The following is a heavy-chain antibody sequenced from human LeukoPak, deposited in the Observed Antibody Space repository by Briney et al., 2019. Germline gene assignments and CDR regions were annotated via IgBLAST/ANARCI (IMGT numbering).Heavy chain of an antibody. CDR1: GYTFTGYY. V-gene: IGHV1-2*04. Sequence: ASVKVSCKASGYTFTGYYMHWVRQAPGQGLEWMGWINPNSGGTNYAQKFQGWVTMTRDTSISTAYMELSRLRSDDTAVYYCAREEADVCSGGSCYSSYVGEYFQHWGQGTLVTVSS. D-gene: IGHD2-15*01. CDR2: INPNSGGT. J-gene: IGHJ1*01. CDR3: AREEADVCSGGSCYSSYVGEYFQH.